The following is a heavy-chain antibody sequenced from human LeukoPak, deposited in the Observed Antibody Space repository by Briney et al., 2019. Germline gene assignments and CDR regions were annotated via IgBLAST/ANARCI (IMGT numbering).Heavy chain of an antibody. CDR1: GGSISSYY. CDR2: IYYSGST. V-gene: IGHV4-59*08. CDR3: ARHRSGWLQSSFDY. J-gene: IGHJ4*02. D-gene: IGHD5-24*01. Sequence: SETLSLTCTVSGGSISSYYWGWIRQPPGKGLEWIGYIYYSGSTNYNPSVKSRVTISVDTSKNQFSLKVSSVTAADTAVYYCARHRSGWLQSSFDYWGQGTLVTVSS.